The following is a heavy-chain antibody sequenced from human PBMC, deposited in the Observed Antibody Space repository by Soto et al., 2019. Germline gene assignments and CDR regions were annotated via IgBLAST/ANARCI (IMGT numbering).Heavy chain of an antibody. V-gene: IGHV3-48*01. CDR1: GFTFSSYS. Sequence: GGSLRLSCAASGFTFSSYSMNWVRQAPGKGLEWVSYISSSSSTIYYADSVKGRFTISRDNAKNSLYLQMNSLRAEDTAVYYCAGLEIRGYYYYYMDVWGKGTTVTVSS. CDR3: AGLEIRGYYYYYMDV. J-gene: IGHJ6*03. CDR2: ISSSSSTI. D-gene: IGHD3-3*01.